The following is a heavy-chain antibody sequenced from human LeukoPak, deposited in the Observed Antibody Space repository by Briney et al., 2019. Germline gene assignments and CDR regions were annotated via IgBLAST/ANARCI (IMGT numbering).Heavy chain of an antibody. J-gene: IGHJ4*02. D-gene: IGHD6-13*01. Sequence: GASVKVSCKAFGYTFTSNYMHWVRQAPGQGPEWMGVINPSGGSATYPQKFQGRVTMTRDMSTSTVYMELSSLTSEDAAVYYCARVLAAAAPPDYWGQGTLVTVSS. V-gene: IGHV1-46*01. CDR3: ARVLAAAAPPDY. CDR1: GYTFTSNY. CDR2: INPSGGSA.